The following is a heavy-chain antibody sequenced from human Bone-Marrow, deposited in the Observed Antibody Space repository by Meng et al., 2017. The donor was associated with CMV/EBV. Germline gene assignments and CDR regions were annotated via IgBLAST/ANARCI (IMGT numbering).Heavy chain of an antibody. Sequence: SVKVSCKASGGTFSSYAISWVRQAPGQGLEWMGGIIPILGIANYAQKFQGRVTITAGKSTSTAYMELSSLRSEDTAVYYCARPYDSSGYYFGAYFDYWGQGTLVTVSS. J-gene: IGHJ4*02. CDR2: IIPILGIA. V-gene: IGHV1-69*10. CDR1: GGTFSSYA. CDR3: ARPYDSSGYYFGAYFDY. D-gene: IGHD3-22*01.